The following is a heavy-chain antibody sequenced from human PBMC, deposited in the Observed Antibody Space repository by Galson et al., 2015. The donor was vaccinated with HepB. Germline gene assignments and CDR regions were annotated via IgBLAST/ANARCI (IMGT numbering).Heavy chain of an antibody. J-gene: IGHJ4*02. CDR1: GYTFTSYA. CDR2: INAGNGNT. D-gene: IGHD3-10*01. Sequence: SVKVSCKASGYTFTSYAMHWVRQAPGQRLEWMGWINAGNGNTKYSQKFQGRVTITRDTSASTAYMELSSLRSEDTAVYYCASRVRGGYYFDYWGQGTLVTVSS. CDR3: ASRVRGGYYFDY. V-gene: IGHV1-3*01.